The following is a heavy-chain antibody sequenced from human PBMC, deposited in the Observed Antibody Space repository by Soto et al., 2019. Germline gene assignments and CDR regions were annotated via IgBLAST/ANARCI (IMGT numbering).Heavy chain of an antibody. CDR3: ALRSMAVVPEY. Sequence: QEQLQESGPGLVKPSETLSLPRPGSGESIRSYYWMWIPQPPGKGLESIGYLYYGRSANYNPSLKSRVTLSVDTSTNQCSLTLRSMTAADTAVYYCALRSMAVVPEYWGQGTLVTVSS. CDR1: GESIRSYY. J-gene: IGHJ4*02. CDR2: LYYGRSA. D-gene: IGHD3-22*01. V-gene: IGHV4-59*01.